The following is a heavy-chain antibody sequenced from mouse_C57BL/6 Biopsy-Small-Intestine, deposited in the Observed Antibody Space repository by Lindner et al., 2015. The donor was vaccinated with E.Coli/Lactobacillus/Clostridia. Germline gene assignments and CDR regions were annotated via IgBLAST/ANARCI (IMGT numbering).Heavy chain of an antibody. V-gene: IGHV1-54*01. CDR2: IYPGSGGS. Sequence: VQLQESGSELVRPGTSVKVSCKASGYAFTNYLIEWIKQRPGQGLEWIGVIYPGSGGSNYNEKFKGKATLTADKSSTTAYMQLSSLTSEDSAVYFCARGGYYSNYVHAMDYWGQGTSVTVSS. D-gene: IGHD2-5*01. CDR3: ARGGYYSNYVHAMDY. J-gene: IGHJ4*01. CDR1: GYAFTNYL.